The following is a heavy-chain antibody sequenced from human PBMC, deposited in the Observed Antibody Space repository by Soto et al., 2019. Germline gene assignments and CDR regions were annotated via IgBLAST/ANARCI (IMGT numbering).Heavy chain of an antibody. D-gene: IGHD3-3*01. J-gene: IGHJ5*02. CDR2: IVVGSGNT. V-gene: IGHV1-58*02. Sequence: QMQLVQSGPEVKKPGTSVKVSCKASGFTFTSSTMQWVRQARGQRLEWVGWIVVGSGNTNYAQKFQGRVTLTRDMSTSTAYMELSSLRSEDTAVYYCAAGKYDFWSGYDSWGQGTQVTVSS. CDR3: AAGKYDFWSGYDS. CDR1: GFTFTSST.